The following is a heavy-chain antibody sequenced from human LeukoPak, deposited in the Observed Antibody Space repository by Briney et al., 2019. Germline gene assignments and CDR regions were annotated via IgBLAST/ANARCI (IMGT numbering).Heavy chain of an antibody. J-gene: IGHJ5*01. D-gene: IGHD3-22*01. Sequence: ASVKVSCKASGYTFTSYGISWVRQAPGQGLEWMGWISAYNGNTNYAQKLQGRVTMTTDTSTSTAYMELRSLRSDDTAVYYCARDKAFLGYYDTSGYFQQWFDSWGQGTLVTVSS. CDR3: ARDKAFLGYYDTSGYFQQWFDS. CDR1: GYTFTSYG. CDR2: ISAYNGNT. V-gene: IGHV1-18*01.